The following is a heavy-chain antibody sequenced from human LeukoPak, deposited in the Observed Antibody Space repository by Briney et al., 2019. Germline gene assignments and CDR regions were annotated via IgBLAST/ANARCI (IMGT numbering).Heavy chain of an antibody. CDR1: GGSFSGYY. D-gene: IGHD4-17*01. V-gene: IGHV4-34*01. J-gene: IGHJ4*02. CDR3: ARDQYGDYALDY. Sequence: SETLSLTCAVYGGSFSGYYWSWIRQPPGKGLEWIGEINHSGSTNYNPSLKSRVTISVDTSKNQFSLKLSSVTAADTAVYYCARDQYGDYALDYWGQGTLVTVSS. CDR2: INHSGST.